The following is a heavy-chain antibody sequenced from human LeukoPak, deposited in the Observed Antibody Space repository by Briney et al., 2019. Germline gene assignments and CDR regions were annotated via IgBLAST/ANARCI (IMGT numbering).Heavy chain of an antibody. CDR2: ISAYNGNT. CDR1: GYTFTSYG. Sequence: ASVKVSCKASGYTFTSYGISWVRQAPGQGHEWMGWISAYNGNTNYAQKLQGRVTMTTDTSTSTAYMELSSLRSEDTAVYYCAWLWCGELIDYWGQGTLVTVSS. J-gene: IGHJ4*02. CDR3: AWLWCGELIDY. D-gene: IGHD3-10*01. V-gene: IGHV1-18*01.